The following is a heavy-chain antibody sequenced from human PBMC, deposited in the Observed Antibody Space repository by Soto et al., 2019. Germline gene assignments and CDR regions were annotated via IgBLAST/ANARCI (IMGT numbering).Heavy chain of an antibody. J-gene: IGHJ6*02. CDR1: GFTFTSST. CDR3: AADGKGGTNYGMDG. CDR2: LVVGSGDT. D-gene: IGHD3-16*01. V-gene: IGHV1-58*02. Sequence: QMQLVQSGPEVKKPGTSVKVSCKASGFTFTSSTMQWVRQIRGQRLEWIGWLVVGSGDTNYAQKFQERVTITREMSTATAYMEWSSLRSEDTAVYYWAADGKGGTNYGMDGWGQGTTVTVSS.